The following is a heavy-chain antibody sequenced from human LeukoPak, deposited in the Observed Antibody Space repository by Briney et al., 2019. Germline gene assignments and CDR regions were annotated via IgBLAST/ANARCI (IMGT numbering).Heavy chain of an antibody. J-gene: IGHJ4*02. V-gene: IGHV3-72*01. CDR3: ARVWGSYSNYDYLGY. D-gene: IGHD4-11*01. CDR2: IRNKANGFTT. CDR1: GFTFSDHY. Sequence: PGGSLRLSCAASGFTFSDHYMDWVRQAPGKGLEWVGRIRNKANGFTTEYGASVQGRFSISRDDSKETLYLQMTSLKTEDTAVYYCARVWGSYSNYDYLGYWGQGTLVIVSS.